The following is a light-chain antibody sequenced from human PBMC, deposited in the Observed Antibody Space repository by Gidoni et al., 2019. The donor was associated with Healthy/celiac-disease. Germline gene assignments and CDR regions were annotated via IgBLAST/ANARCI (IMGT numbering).Light chain of an antibody. V-gene: IGLV3-25*03. J-gene: IGLJ2*01. CDR2: KDS. Sequence: YELTQPPSVSVSPGQTARITCSGDAFPKQYAYWYQQKPGQAPVLVIYKDSERPPGNPERFSGSSSGTTVTLTISGVQAEDEADYYCQSADSSGTYVVFGGGTKLTVL. CDR1: AFPKQY. CDR3: QSADSSGTYVV.